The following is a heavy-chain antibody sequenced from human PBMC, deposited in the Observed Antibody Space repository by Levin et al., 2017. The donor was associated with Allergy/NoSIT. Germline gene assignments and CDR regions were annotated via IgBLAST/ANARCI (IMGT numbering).Heavy chain of an antibody. D-gene: IGHD3-10*01. CDR3: ARLEVRGVDY. CDR2: IYYSGST. Sequence: SETLSLTCTVSGGSISSYYWSWIRQPPGKGLEWIGYIYYSGSTNYNPSLKSRVTISVDTSKNQFSLKLSSVTAADTAVYYCARLEVRGVDYWGQGTLVTVSS. V-gene: IGHV4-59*01. J-gene: IGHJ4*02. CDR1: GGSISSYY.